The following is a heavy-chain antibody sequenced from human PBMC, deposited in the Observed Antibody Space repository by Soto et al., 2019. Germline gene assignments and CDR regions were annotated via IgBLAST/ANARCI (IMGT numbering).Heavy chain of an antibody. CDR1: GFTFSSYA. CDR3: AKDEGFGSSSYY. CDR2: ITGTGGST. J-gene: IGHJ4*02. Sequence: GGSLRLSCAASGFTFSSYAMTWVRQAPGKGLEWVSTITGTGGSTYYADSVKGRFTIFRDNSKNTLFLQLNSLRAEDTAIYYCAKDEGFGSSSYYWGQGTLVTVSS. D-gene: IGHD6-13*01. V-gene: IGHV3-23*01.